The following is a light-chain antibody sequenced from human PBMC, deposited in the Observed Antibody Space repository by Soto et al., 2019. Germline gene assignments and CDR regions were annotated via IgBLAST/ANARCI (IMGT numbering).Light chain of an antibody. CDR1: SSDVGGYNY. CDR3: SSYTSSSTLV. CDR2: DVS. Sequence: QSALTQPASVSGSPGQSITISCTGTSSDVGGYNYVSWYQQDPGKAPKLMIYDVSNRPSGVSNRFSGSKSGNMASLTISVLEAEDEADYYCSSYTSSSTLVFGTGTKLTVL. J-gene: IGLJ1*01. V-gene: IGLV2-14*01.